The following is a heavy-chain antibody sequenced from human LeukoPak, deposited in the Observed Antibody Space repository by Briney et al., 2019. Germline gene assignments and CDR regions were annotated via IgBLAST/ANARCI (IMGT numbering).Heavy chain of an antibody. V-gene: IGHV4-59*06. CDR2: IYYSGST. CDR1: GGSISSYY. CDR3: ARDWVYSNDGYYYYGMDV. D-gene: IGHD4-11*01. Sequence: PSETLSLTCTVSGGSISSYYWSWIRQHPGKGLEWIGYIYYSGSTYYNPSLKSRVTISVDTSKNQFSLKLSSVTAADTAVYYCARDWVYSNDGYYYYGMDVWGQGTTVTVSS. J-gene: IGHJ6*02.